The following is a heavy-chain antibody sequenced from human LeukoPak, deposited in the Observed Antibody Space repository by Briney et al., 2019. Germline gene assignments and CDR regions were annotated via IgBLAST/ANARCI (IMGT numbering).Heavy chain of an antibody. Sequence: GGSLRLSCAASGFTFSSYSMNWVRQAPGKGLEWVSYISSSSSTIYYADSVKGRFTISRDNAKNSLYLQVNSLSAEDTAVYYCARGVFASGWYPDYFDFWGQGTLVAVSS. CDR2: ISSSSSTI. CDR1: GFTFSSYS. CDR3: ARGVFASGWYPDYFDF. V-gene: IGHV3-48*04. J-gene: IGHJ4*02. D-gene: IGHD6-19*01.